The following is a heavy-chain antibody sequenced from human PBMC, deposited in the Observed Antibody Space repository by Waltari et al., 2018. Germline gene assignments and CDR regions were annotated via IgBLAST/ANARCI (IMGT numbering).Heavy chain of an antibody. CDR1: GGSISSYY. CDR2: IYTSGST. Sequence: QVQLQESGPGLVKPSETLSLTCTVSGGSISSYYWRWIRQPAWKGLDWIGRIYTSGSTNYNPSLKSRVTMSVDTSKNQFSLNLSSVTAADTAVYYCARLSGWPYYYYMDVWGKGTTVTVSS. CDR3: ARLSGWPYYYYMDV. D-gene: IGHD6-19*01. V-gene: IGHV4-4*07. J-gene: IGHJ6*03.